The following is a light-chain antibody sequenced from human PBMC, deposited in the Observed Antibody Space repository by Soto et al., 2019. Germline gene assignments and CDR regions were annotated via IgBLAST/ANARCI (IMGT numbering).Light chain of an antibody. Sequence: DIQMTQSPSTLPASVGDRVTITCRASQSISSWLAWYQQKPGKAPKLLIYDASSLESGVPSRFSGSGSGTEFTLTISSLQPDDFATYYCQQYNSYSLTLGGGTKVDIK. CDR2: DAS. J-gene: IGKJ4*01. CDR1: QSISSW. V-gene: IGKV1-5*01. CDR3: QQYNSYSLT.